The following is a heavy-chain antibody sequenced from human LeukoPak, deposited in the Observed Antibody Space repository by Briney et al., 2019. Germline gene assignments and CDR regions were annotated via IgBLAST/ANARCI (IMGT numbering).Heavy chain of an antibody. J-gene: IGHJ4*02. CDR3: ARDPRQGGFGDYYFDY. Sequence: SETLSLTCSVSGDSITYFYWSWIRQAAGKGLEWIGRISSSGSTDYNASLKSRVTMSVDTSKNQLSLKVISVTAADTALYYCARDPRQGGFGDYYFDYWGQGTLVTVSS. CDR1: GDSITYFY. CDR2: ISSSGST. V-gene: IGHV4-4*07. D-gene: IGHD3-10*01.